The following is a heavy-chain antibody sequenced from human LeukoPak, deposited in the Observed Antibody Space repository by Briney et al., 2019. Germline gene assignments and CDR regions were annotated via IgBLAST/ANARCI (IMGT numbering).Heavy chain of an antibody. J-gene: IGHJ4*02. Sequence: ASVKVSCKASGYTFTSHYMYWVRQAPGQGLEWMGKINPSGGNTYYAQKFQGRVTMTRDTSTSTVYMELSSLISEDTAVYYCATDGVAAPATGFDYWGQGTLVTVSS. CDR2: INPSGGNT. D-gene: IGHD2-15*01. V-gene: IGHV1-46*01. CDR3: ATDGVAAPATGFDY. CDR1: GYTFTSHY.